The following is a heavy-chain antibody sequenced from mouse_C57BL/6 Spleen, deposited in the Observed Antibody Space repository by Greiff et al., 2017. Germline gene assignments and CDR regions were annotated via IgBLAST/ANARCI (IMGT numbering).Heavy chain of an antibody. CDR3: ARDGAMDY. V-gene: IGHV3-6*01. J-gene: IGHJ4*01. CDR1: GYSITSGYY. CDR2: ISYDGSN. Sequence: EVKLQESGPGLVKPSQSLSLTCSVTGYSITSGYYWNWIRQFPGNKLEWMGYISYDGSNNYNPSLKNRISITRDTSKNQVFLKLNSVTTEDTATYYCARDGAMDYWGQGTSVTVSS.